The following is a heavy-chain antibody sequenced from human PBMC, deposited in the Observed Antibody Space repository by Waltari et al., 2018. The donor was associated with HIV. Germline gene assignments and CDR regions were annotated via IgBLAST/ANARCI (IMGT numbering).Heavy chain of an antibody. CDR2: ITSKGENYAT. V-gene: IGHV3-73*01. CDR1: GLPFSDSP. Sequence: EVQLAESGVGWVQPGGSMIVACAASGLPFSDSPLHWVSQASGRGVEWVGLITSKGENYATAYAASVKGRFTISRDDSKNTADLQMNSLKTEDTAIYYCALYGFGPRYYGMDVWGQGTTVTVSS. D-gene: IGHD3-10*01. CDR3: ALYGFGPRYYGMDV. J-gene: IGHJ6*02.